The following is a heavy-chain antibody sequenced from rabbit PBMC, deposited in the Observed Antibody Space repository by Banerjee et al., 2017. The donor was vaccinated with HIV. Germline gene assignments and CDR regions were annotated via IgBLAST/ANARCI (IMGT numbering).Heavy chain of an antibody. V-gene: IGHV1S45*01. CDR3: ARSYAGYADTSLNL. CDR1: GFDFSSSYW. D-gene: IGHD4-2*01. CDR2: FYSADGTA. J-gene: IGHJ4*01. Sequence: QEQLEESGGDLVKPEGSLTLTCKASGFDFSSSYWICWVRQAPGKGLEWIGCFYSADGTAYYASWVNGRFSISKTSSTTVTLQMTTLTAADTATYFCARSYAGYADTSLNLWGPGTLVTVS.